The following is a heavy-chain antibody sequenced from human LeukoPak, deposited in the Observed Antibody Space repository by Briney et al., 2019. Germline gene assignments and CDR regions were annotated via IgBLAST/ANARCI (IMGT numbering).Heavy chain of an antibody. V-gene: IGHV3-48*03. Sequence: PGGSLGLSCAASGFTFSSYEMNWVRQAPGKGLEWVSYISSSGSTIYYADSVKGRFTISRDNAKNSLYLQMNSLRAEDTAVYYCAELGITMIGGAWGKGTTVTISS. D-gene: IGHD3-10*02. J-gene: IGHJ6*04. CDR3: AELGITMIGGA. CDR1: GFTFSSYE. CDR2: ISSSGSTI.